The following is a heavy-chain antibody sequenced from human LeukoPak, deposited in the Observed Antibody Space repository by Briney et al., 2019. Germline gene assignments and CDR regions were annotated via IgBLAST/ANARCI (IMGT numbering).Heavy chain of an antibody. D-gene: IGHD3-22*01. CDR3: ARSLLSRITMIVVAIDP. CDR1: GGSISSGDYY. J-gene: IGHJ5*02. CDR2: IYYSGST. V-gene: IGHV4-30-4*01. Sequence: PSQTLSLTCTVSGGSISSGDYYWSWIRQPPGKGLEWIGYIYYSGSTYYNPSLKSRVTISVDTSKNQFSLKLSSVTAADTAVYYCARSLLSRITMIVVAIDPWGQGTLVTVSS.